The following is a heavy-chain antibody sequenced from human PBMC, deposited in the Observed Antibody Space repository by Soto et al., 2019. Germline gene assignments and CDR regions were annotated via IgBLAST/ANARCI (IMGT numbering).Heavy chain of an antibody. CDR3: ARFTRGSRYYDFWSGPRAWFDP. D-gene: IGHD3-3*01. CDR2: ISSSSYI. Sequence: KTGGSLRLSCAASGFTFSSYSMNWVRQAPGKGLEWVSSISSSSYIYYADSVKGRFTISRDNAKNSLYLQMNSLRAEDTAVYYCARFTRGSRYYDFWSGPRAWFDPWGQGTLVTVSS. V-gene: IGHV3-21*01. J-gene: IGHJ5*02. CDR1: GFTFSSYS.